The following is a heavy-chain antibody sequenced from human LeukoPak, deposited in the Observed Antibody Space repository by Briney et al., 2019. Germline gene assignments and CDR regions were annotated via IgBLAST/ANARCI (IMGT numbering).Heavy chain of an antibody. Sequence: PGGSLRLSCAASGFTFSSYSMNWVRQAPGKGLEWVSSISSSSSYIYYADSVKGRFTISRDNAKNSLYLQMNSLRAEDTAVYYCAKDSSAGSNPYFDYWGQGTLVTVSS. V-gene: IGHV3-21*01. CDR3: AKDSSAGSNPYFDY. CDR1: GFTFSSYS. J-gene: IGHJ4*02. CDR2: ISSSSSYI. D-gene: IGHD6-13*01.